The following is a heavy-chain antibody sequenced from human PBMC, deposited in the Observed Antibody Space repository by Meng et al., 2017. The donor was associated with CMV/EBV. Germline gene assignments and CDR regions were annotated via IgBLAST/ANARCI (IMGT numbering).Heavy chain of an antibody. J-gene: IGHJ4*02. Sequence: YNFINHYICWVRQDPGQGLEWMGTLTPSGGSPTYAQECLARVTLTRDTSTRTVYRELSGLRSEDTAVYYCARVPTRSYYPHYYFDYWGQGTLVTVSS. D-gene: IGHD3-10*01. CDR3: ARVPTRSYYPHYYFDY. CDR2: LTPSGGSP. V-gene: IGHV1-46*01. CDR1: YNFINHY.